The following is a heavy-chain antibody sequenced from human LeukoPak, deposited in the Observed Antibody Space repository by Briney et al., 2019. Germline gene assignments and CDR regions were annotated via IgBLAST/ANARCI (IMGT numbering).Heavy chain of an antibody. V-gene: IGHV3-48*03. J-gene: IGHJ6*03. CDR2: ITDSGRTI. CDR3: ARGEVVTASLPDYFYYYMDV. D-gene: IGHD2-21*02. Sequence: GGSLRLSCAASGFTFSTYEMNWVRQAPGKGLEWVSYITDSGRTIYYADYVKGRFTISRDNAKNSLFLQMNSLRAEDTAVYYCARGEVVTASLPDYFYYYMDVWGKGTTVTISS. CDR1: GFTFSTYE.